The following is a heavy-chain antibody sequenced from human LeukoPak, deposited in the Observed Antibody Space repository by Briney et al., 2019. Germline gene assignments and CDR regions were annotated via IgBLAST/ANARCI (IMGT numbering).Heavy chain of an antibody. D-gene: IGHD3-16*01. J-gene: IGHJ4*02. CDR1: VFTFSSSE. CDR2: ISSSSAYI. CDR3: ARAGHRASKSGGDY. V-gene: IGHV3-21*01. Sequence: GGSLRLSCAASVFTFSSSEMHWVRQAPGRGLEWVSSISSSSAYIYYADSMKGRFTISRDNAKNSLFLQMSSLRAEDTAVYYCARAGHRASKSGGDYWGQGTLVTVSS.